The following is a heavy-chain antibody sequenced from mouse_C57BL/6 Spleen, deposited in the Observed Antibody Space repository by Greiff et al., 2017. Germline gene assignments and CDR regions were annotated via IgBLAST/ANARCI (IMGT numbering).Heavy chain of an antibody. CDR2: IYPGSGST. V-gene: IGHV1-55*01. Sequence: QVQLQQPGAELVKPGASVKMSCKASGYTFTSYWITWVKQRPGQGLEWIGDIYPGSGSTNYNEKFKSKATLTVDTSSSTAYMQLSSLTSADSAVYYCARGTTVVGVFDYWGQGTTLTVSS. D-gene: IGHD1-1*01. J-gene: IGHJ2*01. CDR3: ARGTTVVGVFDY. CDR1: GYTFTSYW.